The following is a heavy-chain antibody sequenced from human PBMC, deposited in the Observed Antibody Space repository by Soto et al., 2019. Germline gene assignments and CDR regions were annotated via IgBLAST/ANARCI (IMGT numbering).Heavy chain of an antibody. CDR1: GGTFSSYA. Sequence: QVQLVQSGAEVKKPGSSVKVSCKASGGTFSSYAIRWVRQAPGQRLEWMGGIIPIVGTANYAQKFQGRVTITADESQSAAYLELSRLRAEDTAVYDCARSCDFWSGYHLDGWGQGTTVTVS. D-gene: IGHD3-3*01. V-gene: IGHV1-69*01. CDR2: IIPIVGTA. CDR3: ARSCDFWSGYHLDG. J-gene: IGHJ6*02.